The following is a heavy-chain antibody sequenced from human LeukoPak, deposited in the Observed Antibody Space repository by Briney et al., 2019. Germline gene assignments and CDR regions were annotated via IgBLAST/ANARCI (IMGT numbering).Heavy chain of an antibody. J-gene: IGHJ6*02. D-gene: IGHD6-6*01. Sequence: SETLSLTCTVSGGSISRSGYYWRWLRQHPGKGLEWLGYIYYSGSTYYNPSLKSRVTISVDTSKNQFSLKLSSVTAADTAVYYCARDLRSSSSSGINYYGMDVWGQGTTVTVSS. CDR3: ARDLRSSSSSGINYYGMDV. V-gene: IGHV4-31*03. CDR1: GGSISRSGYY. CDR2: IYYSGST.